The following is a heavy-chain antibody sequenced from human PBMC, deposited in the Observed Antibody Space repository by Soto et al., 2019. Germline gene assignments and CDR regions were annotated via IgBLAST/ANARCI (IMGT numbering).Heavy chain of an antibody. CDR2: ISAYNGNT. CDR3: ARVIDFWSGYYTGIPFDY. J-gene: IGHJ4*02. V-gene: IGHV1-18*04. D-gene: IGHD3-3*01. Sequence: QVQLVQSGAEVKKPGASVKVSCKASGYTFTSYGISWVRQAPGQGLEWMGWISAYNGNTNYAQKLQSRVTMTTDTSTSTAYMELRSLRSDDTAVYYCARVIDFWSGYYTGIPFDYWGQGTLVTVSS. CDR1: GYTFTSYG.